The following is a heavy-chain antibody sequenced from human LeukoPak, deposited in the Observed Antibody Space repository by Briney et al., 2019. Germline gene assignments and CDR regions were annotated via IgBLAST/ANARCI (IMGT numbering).Heavy chain of an antibody. V-gene: IGHV4-34*01. CDR1: GGPFWGYY. D-gene: IGHD6-19*01. CDR3: ARRIAVTGYFDY. CDR2: INHYEKT. J-gene: IGHJ4*02. Sequence: PSETLSLTFAVHGGPFWGYYWTWSPQTPAKGLGWIGGINHYEKTYSNPSLQSRDTITVNPANSQYSVKLPSVTGPDTVLYYCARRIAVTGYFDYWGQGTLVSVRS.